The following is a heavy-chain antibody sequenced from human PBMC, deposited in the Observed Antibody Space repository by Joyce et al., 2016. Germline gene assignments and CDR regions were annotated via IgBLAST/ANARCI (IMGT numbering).Heavy chain of an antibody. D-gene: IGHD2-2*01. CDR3: ARGMPRNAFDV. CDR2: FHASATT. CDR1: GGSVSSYY. Sequence: QVQVQESGPGLVKPSETLSLTCTVSGGSVSSYYWSWIRQTAEKGLEFIGRFHASATTYYNPSLKGRVTMSIDTSKNQFSLRLTSVTAADTAVYYCARGMPRNAFDVWGQGTMVTVSS. V-gene: IGHV4-4*07. J-gene: IGHJ3*01.